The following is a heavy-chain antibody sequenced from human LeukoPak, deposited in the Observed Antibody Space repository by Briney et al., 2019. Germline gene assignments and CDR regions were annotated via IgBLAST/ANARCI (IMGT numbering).Heavy chain of an antibody. CDR2: IYYSGST. J-gene: IGHJ5*02. D-gene: IGHD3-10*01. V-gene: IGHV4-59*08. Sequence: KSSETLSLTCTVSGGSISSYYWSWIRQSPGKGLEWIGYIYYSGSTNYNPSLKSRVTISVDTSKNQFSLKLSSVTAADTAVYYCARHSNYGSGSYYRYWFDPWGQGTLVTVSS. CDR1: GGSISSYY. CDR3: ARHSNYGSGSYYRYWFDP.